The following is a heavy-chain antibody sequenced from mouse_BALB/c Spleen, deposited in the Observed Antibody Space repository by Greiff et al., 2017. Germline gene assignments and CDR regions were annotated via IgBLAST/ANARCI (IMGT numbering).Heavy chain of an antibody. CDR2: IRNKANGYTT. CDR1: GFTFTDYY. CDR3: ARVVVAGDYFDY. J-gene: IGHJ2*01. D-gene: IGHD1-1*01. V-gene: IGHV7-3*02. Sequence: EVMLVESGGGLVQPGGSLRLSCATSGFTFTDYYMSWVRQPPGKALEWLGFIRNKANGYTTEYSASVKGRFTISRDNSQSILYLQMNTLRAEDSATYYCARVVVAGDYFDYWGQGTTLTVSS.